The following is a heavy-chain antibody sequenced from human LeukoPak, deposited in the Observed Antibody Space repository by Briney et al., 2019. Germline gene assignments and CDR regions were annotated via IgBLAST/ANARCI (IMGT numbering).Heavy chain of an antibody. CDR1: GGSISSYY. J-gene: IGHJ2*01. Sequence: SETLSLTCTVAGGSISSYYWSWIRRPAGKGLEWIGRICTSGSTNYNPSLKSRVTMSVDTSKNQFSLKLSSVTAADTAVYYCARGPLNWGSEWYFDLWGRGTLVTVSS. CDR3: ARGPLNWGSEWYFDL. V-gene: IGHV4-4*07. CDR2: ICTSGST. D-gene: IGHD7-27*01.